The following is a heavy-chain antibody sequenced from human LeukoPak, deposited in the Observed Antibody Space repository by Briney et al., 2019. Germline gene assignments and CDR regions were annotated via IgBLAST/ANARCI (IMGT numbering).Heavy chain of an antibody. D-gene: IGHD3-9*01. CDR2: ISSSGSTI. Sequence: GGSLRLSCAASGFTFSSYEMNWVRQAPGKGLEWVSYISSSGSTIYYADSVKGRFTISRDNAKNSLYLQMNSLRAEDTAVYYCARAPRDILTGYYYYYMDVWGKGTTVTISS. CDR1: GFTFSSYE. V-gene: IGHV3-48*03. J-gene: IGHJ6*03. CDR3: ARAPRDILTGYYYYYMDV.